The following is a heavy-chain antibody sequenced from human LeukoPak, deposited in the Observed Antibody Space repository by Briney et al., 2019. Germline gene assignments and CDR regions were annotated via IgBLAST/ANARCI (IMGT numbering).Heavy chain of an antibody. V-gene: IGHV1-2*02. Sequence: ASVKVSCKASGYTFTCYYMHWVRQAPGQGLEWMGWINPNSGGTNYAQKFQGRVTMTRDTSISKAYMELSRRRSDDAAVYYCARAGIPRYNWNSGYFDYWGQGTLVTVSS. CDR3: ARAGIPRYNWNSGYFDY. CDR2: INPNSGGT. CDR1: GYTFTCYY. J-gene: IGHJ4*02. D-gene: IGHD1-20*01.